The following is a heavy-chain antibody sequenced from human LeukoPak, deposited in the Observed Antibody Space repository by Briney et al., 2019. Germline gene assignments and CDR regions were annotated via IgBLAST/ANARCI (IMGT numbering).Heavy chain of an antibody. J-gene: IGHJ4*02. CDR2: IYYSGSS. CDR1: GGSINNGGYY. D-gene: IGHD3-16*01. V-gene: IGHV4-31*03. Sequence: SETLSLTCTVSGGSINNGGYYWSWIRQHPGKGLEWIGYIYYSGSSYYNPSLRSRVTISVDTSKNHFSLKLNSVTTADTAVYYCTRGAGWLIDYWGQGILVTVSS. CDR3: TRGAGWLIDY.